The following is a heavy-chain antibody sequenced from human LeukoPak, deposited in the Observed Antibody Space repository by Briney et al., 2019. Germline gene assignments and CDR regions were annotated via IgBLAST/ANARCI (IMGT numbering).Heavy chain of an antibody. Sequence: GGSLRLSCAASGFTVSSNYMSWVRQAPGKGLEWVSVIYSGGSTYYADSVKGRFTISRDNSKNTLYLQMNSLRAEDTAVYYCARDGGSYGSGSRNWFDPWGQGTLVTVSS. V-gene: IGHV3-53*01. CDR2: IYSGGST. CDR1: GFTVSSNY. J-gene: IGHJ5*02. D-gene: IGHD3-10*01. CDR3: ARDGGSYGSGSRNWFDP.